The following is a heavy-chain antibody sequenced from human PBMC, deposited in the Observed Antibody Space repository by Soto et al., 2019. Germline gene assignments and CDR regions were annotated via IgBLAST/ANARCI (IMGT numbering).Heavy chain of an antibody. CDR2: IYPGDSDT. CDR3: ARPFATSAWYDY. V-gene: IGHV5-51*01. J-gene: IGHJ4*02. CDR1: GYIFTNYW. D-gene: IGHD6-19*01. Sequence: SGESLKISCKGSGYIFTNYWLAWVRQMPGKGLELMGIIYPGDSDTRYSPSFQGQVTISADKSINTAYLQWSSRKASDTAIYYCARPFATSAWYDYWGQGTLVPVSS.